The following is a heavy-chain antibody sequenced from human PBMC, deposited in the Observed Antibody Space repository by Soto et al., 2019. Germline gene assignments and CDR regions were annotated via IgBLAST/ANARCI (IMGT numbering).Heavy chain of an antibody. CDR3: ARNSVSSSSFYYYYYYGMDV. J-gene: IGHJ6*02. CDR2: ISPNSGGT. D-gene: IGHD6-6*01. CDR1: GYTFTGYY. V-gene: IGHV1-2*04. Sequence: GASVKVSCKASGYTFTGYYMHWVRQAPGQGLEWMGWISPNSGGTNYAQKFQGWVTMTRDTSISTAYMELSRLRSDDTAVYYCARNSVSSSSFYYYYYYGMDVWGQGTTVTVSS.